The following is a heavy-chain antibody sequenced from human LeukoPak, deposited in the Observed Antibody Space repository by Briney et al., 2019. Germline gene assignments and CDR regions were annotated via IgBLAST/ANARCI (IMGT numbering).Heavy chain of an antibody. CDR3: ARGYDSSGYYYYYYGMDV. CDR2: ISSSGRTI. Sequence: GGSLRLSCAASGFTFSDYYMSWIRQAPGKGREWVSYISSSGRTIYYADSVKGRFTISRDNAKNSLYLQMNSLRAEDTAVYYCARGYDSSGYYYYYYGMDVWGQGTTVTVSS. V-gene: IGHV3-11*04. CDR1: GFTFSDYY. J-gene: IGHJ6*02. D-gene: IGHD3-22*01.